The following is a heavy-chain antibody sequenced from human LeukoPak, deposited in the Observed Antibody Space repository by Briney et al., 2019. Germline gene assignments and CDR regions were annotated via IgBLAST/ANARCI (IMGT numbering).Heavy chain of an antibody. CDR2: IIPIFGTA. CDR3: ARDSKDYYDSSGHPDWFDP. V-gene: IGHV1-69*13. D-gene: IGHD3-22*01. CDR1: GGAFSSYA. Sequence: ASVKVSCKASGGAFSSYAISWVRQAPGQGLEWMGGIIPIFGTANYAQKFQGRVTFTADESTSTAYMELSSLRSEDTAVYYCARDSKDYYDSSGHPDWFDPWGQGTLVTVSS. J-gene: IGHJ5*02.